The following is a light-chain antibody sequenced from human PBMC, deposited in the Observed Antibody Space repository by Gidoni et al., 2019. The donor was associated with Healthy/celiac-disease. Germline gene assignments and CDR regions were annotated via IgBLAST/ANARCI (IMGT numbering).Light chain of an antibody. CDR2: RNN. CDR1: SSNIGSNY. Sequence: QSVLTQTRSASGTPRQRVTISCSGSSSNIGSNYVYSYQQLPGTAPKLLTSRNNQRPSGGPDRFAGSKPGTSASRAISGLRSADEADYYCSAWDDSLSGLFLGTGTKVTVL. V-gene: IGLV1-47*01. CDR3: SAWDDSLSGLF. J-gene: IGLJ1*01.